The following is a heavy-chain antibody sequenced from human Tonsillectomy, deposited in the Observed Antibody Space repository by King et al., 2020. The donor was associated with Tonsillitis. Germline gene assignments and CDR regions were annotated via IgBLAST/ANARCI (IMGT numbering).Heavy chain of an antibody. CDR1: GFTVSSNY. CDR3: AGEGCSGGSCIRGWFDP. D-gene: IGHD2-15*01. V-gene: IGHV3-53*01. Sequence: VQLVESGGGLIQPGGSLRLSCAASGFTVSSNYMNWVRQAPGKGLEWLSVIYSGGSTYYADSVKGRFTISRDNSKNTLYLQMNSLRAEDTAVYYCAGEGCSGGSCIRGWFDPWGQGTLVTVSS. CDR2: IYSGGST. J-gene: IGHJ5*02.